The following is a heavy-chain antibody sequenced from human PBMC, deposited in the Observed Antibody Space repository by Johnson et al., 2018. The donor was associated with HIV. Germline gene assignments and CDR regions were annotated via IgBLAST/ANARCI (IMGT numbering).Heavy chain of an antibody. CDR2: ISYDGTNE. V-gene: IGHV3-30-3*01. J-gene: IGHJ3*01. Sequence: QEQLVESGGGLAQPGGSLRLSCVGSGFTFNDYGMHWVRQAPGKGLEWVAVISYDGTNEYYADSVKGRFTISRDNSKNTLYLQMNSLRTEDTAVYFCASEASFAPRPETAFDVWGQGTKVTVSS. D-gene: IGHD2/OR15-2a*01. CDR3: ASEASFAPRPETAFDV. CDR1: GFTFNDYG.